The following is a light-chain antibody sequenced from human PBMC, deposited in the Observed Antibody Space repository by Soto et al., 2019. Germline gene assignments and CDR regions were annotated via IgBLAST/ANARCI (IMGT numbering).Light chain of an antibody. Sequence: QSVLTQPPSASGTPGQRVTISCSGSSSTIGSKTVNWYQQLPGTVPKLLIYNSYQRPSGVPDRLSASKSGTSASLAISGLQSEDEADYYCSSWDASLNGYVFGTGTKVTVL. CDR3: SSWDASLNGYV. J-gene: IGLJ1*01. CDR2: NSY. CDR1: SSTIGSKT. V-gene: IGLV1-44*01.